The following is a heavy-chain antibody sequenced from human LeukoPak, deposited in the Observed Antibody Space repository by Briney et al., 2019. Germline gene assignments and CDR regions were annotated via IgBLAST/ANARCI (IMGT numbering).Heavy chain of an antibody. J-gene: IGHJ4*02. CDR1: GYTFTGYY. Sequence: ASVKVSCKASGYTFTGYYMHWVRQAPGQGLEWMGWINPNSGGTNYAQKFQGRVTMTRDTSISTAYMERSRLRSDDTAVYYCARDLGGSGSYTYYYFDYWGQGTLVTVSS. CDR2: INPNSGGT. V-gene: IGHV1-2*02. D-gene: IGHD3-10*01. CDR3: ARDLGGSGSYTYYYFDY.